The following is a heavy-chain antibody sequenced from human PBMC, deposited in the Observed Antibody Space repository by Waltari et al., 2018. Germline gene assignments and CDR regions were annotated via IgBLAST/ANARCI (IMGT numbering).Heavy chain of an antibody. CDR3: ARDLCSGGSCYPGHFDY. J-gene: IGHJ4*02. Sequence: QLQLQESGPGLVKPSETLSLTCTVSGGSISSSSYYWGWIRQPPGKGLEWIGSIYYSGSTYYNPSLKSRVTISVDTSKNQFSLKLSSVTAADTAVYYCARDLCSGGSCYPGHFDYWGQGTLVTVSS. CDR1: GGSISSSSYY. V-gene: IGHV4-39*07. D-gene: IGHD2-15*01. CDR2: IYYSGST.